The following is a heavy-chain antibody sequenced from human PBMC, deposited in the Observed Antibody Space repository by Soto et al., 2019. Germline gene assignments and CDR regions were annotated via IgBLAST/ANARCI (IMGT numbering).Heavy chain of an antibody. CDR2: ITSSGSTM. D-gene: IGHD3-10*01. CDR3: ARVGYGSGISTISYFYYYMDV. J-gene: IGHJ6*03. Sequence: GGSLRLSCAASGFSFSDYYMSWIRQAPGKGLEWVSYITSSGSTMYYADSVKGRFTISRDNAKNSLYLQMNSLRAEDTAVYYRARVGYGSGISTISYFYYYMDVWGKGTTVTVSS. V-gene: IGHV3-11*01. CDR1: GFSFSDYY.